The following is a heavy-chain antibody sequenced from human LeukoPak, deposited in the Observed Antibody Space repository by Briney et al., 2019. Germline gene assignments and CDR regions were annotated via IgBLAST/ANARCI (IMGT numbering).Heavy chain of an antibody. CDR3: ARGERYCTNGICYERAYKWFDP. CDR2: IKQDGSEK. CDR1: GFTFSNYW. J-gene: IGHJ5*02. Sequence: GGSLRLSCAASGFTFSNYWMIWGCQAPGKGLEWVGNIKQDGSEKRYADSVKGRFTISRDNSKNPLYLQMHSLRAEDTAVYYCARGERYCTNGICYERAYKWFDPWGQGTLVTVSS. D-gene: IGHD2-8*01. V-gene: IGHV3-7*05.